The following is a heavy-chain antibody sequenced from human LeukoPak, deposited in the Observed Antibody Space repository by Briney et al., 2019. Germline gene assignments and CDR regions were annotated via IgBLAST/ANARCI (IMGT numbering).Heavy chain of an antibody. CDR1: GGTFSSYA. V-gene: IGHV1-69*13. J-gene: IGHJ2*01. CDR2: IIPIFDTA. Sequence: SVKVSCKASGGTFSSYAISWVRQAPGQGLEWMGGIIPIFDTANYAQKFQGRVTITADESTSTAYMELSSLRSEDTAVYYCARVEPFRGYSYGPYWYFDLWGRGTLVTASS. CDR3: ARVEPFRGYSYGPYWYFDL. D-gene: IGHD5-18*01.